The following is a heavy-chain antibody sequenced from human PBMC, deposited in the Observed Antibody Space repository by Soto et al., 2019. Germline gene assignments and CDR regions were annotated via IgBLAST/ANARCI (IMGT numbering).Heavy chain of an antibody. J-gene: IGHJ3*02. Sequence: QVQLVESGGDLVKPGGSLRLSCAASGFTFSDYYMTWIRQAPGKGLEWVSYISSSGTGIYYADSMKGRFTISRDNAKKPLYLQMRSLRAEDTAVYYCARAYSDAFDIWGQGTMVTVSS. CDR1: GFTFSDYY. CDR2: ISSSGTGI. V-gene: IGHV3-11*01. CDR3: ARAYSDAFDI. D-gene: IGHD2-15*01.